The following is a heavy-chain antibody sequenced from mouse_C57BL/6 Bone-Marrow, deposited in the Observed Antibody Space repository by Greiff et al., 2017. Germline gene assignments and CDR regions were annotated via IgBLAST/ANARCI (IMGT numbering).Heavy chain of an antibody. J-gene: IGHJ2*01. D-gene: IGHD1-1*01. CDR2: YPGSGNTY. Sequence: VQLQQPGPELVKPGASVKMSCKASGYTFTDYYMHWVKQKPGKGLEWIGEIYPGSGNTYYNEKFKGKATLTADTSSSTAYMQLSSLTSEDSAVYFCARDYGSSRDYGGQGTTLTVSS. CDR3: RDYGSSRDY. CDR1: YTFTDYYM. V-gene: IGHV1-83*01.